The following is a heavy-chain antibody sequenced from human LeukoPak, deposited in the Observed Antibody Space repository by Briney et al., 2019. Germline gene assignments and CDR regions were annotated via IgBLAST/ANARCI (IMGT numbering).Heavy chain of an antibody. V-gene: IGHV4-59*08. J-gene: IGHJ5*02. D-gene: IGHD3-22*01. CDR1: SDSICSYH. CDR3: ARHLYYDSSGYHWFDP. Sequence: PSETLSLICTVSSDSICSYHWLWPPRPPGEGLEWIGYIYYSGSTNYNPSLKSRVTISVDTSKNQFSLKLSSVTAADTAVYYCARHLYYDSSGYHWFDPWGQGTLVTVSS. CDR2: IYYSGST.